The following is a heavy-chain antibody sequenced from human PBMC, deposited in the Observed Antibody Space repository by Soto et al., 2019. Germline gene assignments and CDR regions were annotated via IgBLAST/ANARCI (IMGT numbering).Heavy chain of an antibody. J-gene: IGHJ4*02. Sequence: QITLKESGPPLVKPTQTLTLTCTFSGFSLSTSGVGVGWIRQPPGKALEWLALIYWDDDKRYSPSLKSRLTITTDTSKNQVVLTMTNMDPVDTATYYCAHSGCSGGSCKLFDYWGQGTLVTVSS. D-gene: IGHD2-15*01. CDR2: IYWDDDK. V-gene: IGHV2-5*02. CDR3: AHSGCSGGSCKLFDY. CDR1: GFSLSTSGVG.